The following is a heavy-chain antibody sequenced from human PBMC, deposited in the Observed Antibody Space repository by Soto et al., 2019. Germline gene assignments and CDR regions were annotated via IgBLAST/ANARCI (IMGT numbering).Heavy chain of an antibody. CDR2: INPSGGST. V-gene: IGHV1-46*01. CDR1: GYTFTSYY. CDR3: ARDRDILTGYFPYYYYYYGMDV. Sequence: ASVKVSCKASGYTFTSYYMHWVRQAPGQGLEWMGIINPSGGSTSYAQKFQGRVTMTRDTSTSTVYMELSSLRSEDPAVYYCARDRDILTGYFPYYYYYYGMDVWGQGTTVTVSS. D-gene: IGHD3-9*01. J-gene: IGHJ6*02.